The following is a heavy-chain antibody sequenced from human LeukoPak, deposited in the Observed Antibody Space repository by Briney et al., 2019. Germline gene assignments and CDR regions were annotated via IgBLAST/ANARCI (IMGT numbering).Heavy chain of an antibody. Sequence: GGSLRLSCAASGFTFSSYDMHWVRLATGKGLEWVSAIGTAGDTYYPGSVKGRFTISRENAKNSLYLQMNSLRAGDTAVYYCARGFYSGSYLFDYWGQGTLVTVSS. CDR3: ARGFYSGSYLFDY. D-gene: IGHD1-26*01. CDR2: IGTAGDT. CDR1: GFTFSSYD. J-gene: IGHJ4*02. V-gene: IGHV3-13*01.